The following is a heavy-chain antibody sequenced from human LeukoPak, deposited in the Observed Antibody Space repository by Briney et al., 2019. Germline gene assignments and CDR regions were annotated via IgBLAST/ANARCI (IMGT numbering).Heavy chain of an antibody. CDR3: ARAPASTGIIDY. J-gene: IGHJ4*02. V-gene: IGHV4-59*01. CDR1: GGSFSSFY. CDR2: IYYSGST. D-gene: IGHD3-10*01. Sequence: PSETLSLTCTASGGSFSSFYWSWIRQPPGKGLEWIGNIYYSGSTNYNPSLKSRVTISVATSKNQFSLKLSSVTAADTAVYYCARAPASTGIIDYWGQGTLVTVSS.